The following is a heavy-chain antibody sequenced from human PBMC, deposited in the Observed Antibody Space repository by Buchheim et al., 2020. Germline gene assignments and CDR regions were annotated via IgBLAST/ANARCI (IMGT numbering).Heavy chain of an antibody. CDR1: GGSISSGSYY. Sequence: QVQLQESGPGLVKPSQTLSLTCTVSGGSISSGSYYWSWIRQPAGKGLEWIGRIYTSGSTNYNPSLKSRVTISVETSNNQFSLKLSSVTAADTAGYYCARDSTGFWSGYLYFDLWGRGTL. D-gene: IGHD3-3*01. CDR3: ARDSTGFWSGYLYFDL. V-gene: IGHV4-61*02. CDR2: IYTSGST. J-gene: IGHJ2*01.